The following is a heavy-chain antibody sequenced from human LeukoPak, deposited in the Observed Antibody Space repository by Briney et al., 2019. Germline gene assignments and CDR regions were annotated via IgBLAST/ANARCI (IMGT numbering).Heavy chain of an antibody. D-gene: IGHD2-2*02. CDR1: GGSFSGYY. J-gene: IGHJ5*02. CDR3: AREYRSFSWFDP. CDR2: INHSGST. Sequence: PSETLSLTCAVYGGSFSGYYWSWIRQPPGKGLEWIGEINHSGSTNYNPSLKSRVTISVDTSKNQFSLKLSSVTAADTAVYYCAREYRSFSWFDPWGQGTLVTVSS. V-gene: IGHV4-34*01.